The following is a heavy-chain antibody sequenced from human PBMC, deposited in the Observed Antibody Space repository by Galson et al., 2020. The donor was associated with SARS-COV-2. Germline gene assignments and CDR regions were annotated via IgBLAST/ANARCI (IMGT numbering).Heavy chain of an antibody. J-gene: IGHJ5*02. V-gene: IGHV1-24*01. CDR1: GYTLTELS. CDR3: ATSAAVAFRGWFDP. D-gene: IGHD6-19*01. CDR2: FDPEDGET. Sequence: ASVKVSCKVSGYTLTELSMHWVRQAPGKGLEWMGGFDPEDGETIYAQKFQGRVTMTEDTSTDTAYMELSSLRSEDTAVYYCATSAAVAFRGWFDPWGQGTLVTVSS.